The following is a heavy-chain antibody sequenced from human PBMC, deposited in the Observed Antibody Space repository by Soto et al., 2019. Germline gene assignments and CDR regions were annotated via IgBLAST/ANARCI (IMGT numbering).Heavy chain of an antibody. V-gene: IGHV4-4*07. D-gene: IGHD3-22*01. J-gene: IGHJ6*02. Sequence: SGTPSPSFTLSCGSLRPYFWSWVRPPPGGGLGWVGRISTSGSTSYSPSLKSRVTMSLDTSRNKLSLNLRSVTAADTDVYYCAREGGYFDSRDSGVYHYRGVDVWGQGTTVTVSS. CDR1: CGSLRPYF. CDR3: AREGGYFDSRDSGVYHYRGVDV. CDR2: ISTSGST.